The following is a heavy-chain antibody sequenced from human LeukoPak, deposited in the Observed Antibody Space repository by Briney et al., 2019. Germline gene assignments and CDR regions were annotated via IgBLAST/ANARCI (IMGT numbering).Heavy chain of an antibody. CDR1: GGSISIYY. J-gene: IGHJ4*02. D-gene: IGHD6-25*01. Sequence: TSETLSLTCTVSGGSISIYYWSWIRQPPGKGLEWIGYISYSGATNYNPSLKSRVTISVDTSKNQFSLKLSSVTAADTAVYYCARGVYIAAAQYGFWGQGTLVTVSS. V-gene: IGHV4-59*01. CDR2: ISYSGAT. CDR3: ARGVYIAAAQYGF.